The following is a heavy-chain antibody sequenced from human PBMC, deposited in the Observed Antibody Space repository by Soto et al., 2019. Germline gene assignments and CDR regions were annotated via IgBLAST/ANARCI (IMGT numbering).Heavy chain of an antibody. CDR3: ARDPGVSLDYYFDY. V-gene: IGHV3-33*01. D-gene: IGHD3-9*01. CDR1: GFTFSSYG. CDR2: IWYDGSNK. J-gene: IGHJ4*02. Sequence: QVQLVESGGGVVQPGRSLRLSCAASGFTFSSYGMHWVRQAPGKGLEWVAVIWYDGSNKYYADSVKGRFTISRDNSKNTLYLQMNSLRAEDTAVYYCARDPGVSLDYYFDYWGQGTLVNVSS.